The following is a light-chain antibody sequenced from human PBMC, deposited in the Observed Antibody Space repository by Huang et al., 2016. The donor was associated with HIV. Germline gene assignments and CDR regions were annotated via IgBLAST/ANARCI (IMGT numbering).Light chain of an antibody. CDR3: MQGLHQRT. CDR2: EGS. J-gene: IGKJ1*01. CDR1: QSRLHSNGKTY. Sequence: DIVMTQTPASLSVTPGQPASISCRSSQSRLHSNGKTYLSWYLQKPGQLPTRLISEGSSRISGVPERFSGSGSGTDFTLKISRVGAEDVGVYYCMQGLHQRTFGQGTKVEI. V-gene: IGKV2-29*03.